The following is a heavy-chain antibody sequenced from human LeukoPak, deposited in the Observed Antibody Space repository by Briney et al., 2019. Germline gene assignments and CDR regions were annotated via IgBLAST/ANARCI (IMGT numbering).Heavy chain of an antibody. CDR2: INPNSGET. V-gene: IGHV1-2*02. CDR3: AKGGIWFRELKNWLDP. D-gene: IGHD3-10*01. J-gene: IGHJ5*02. CDR1: GYSFTAYY. Sequence: GASVKVSCKASGYSFTAYYLHWVRQAPGQGLEWLGWINPNSGETNYGQHFQGRVTLTADASINTAYMDLRRLTPDDTAVYYCAKGGIWFRELKNWLDPWGQGTRVTVSS.